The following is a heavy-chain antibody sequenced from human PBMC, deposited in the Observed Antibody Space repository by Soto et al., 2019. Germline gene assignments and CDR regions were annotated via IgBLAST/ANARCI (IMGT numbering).Heavy chain of an antibody. V-gene: IGHV3-23*01. CDR1: GFTLSNYG. CDR2: ISGSDGST. CDR3: AKDTYDD. J-gene: IGHJ4*02. Sequence: EVQLLESGGGLVQPGGSLRLSCAASGFTLSNYGMNWVRQAPGKGLEWVTGISGSDGSTYYADSVKGRFTISRNSSKNTMYLKMNPRTAEDTAVYYCAKDTYDDWGQGALVTVSS. D-gene: IGHD3-16*01.